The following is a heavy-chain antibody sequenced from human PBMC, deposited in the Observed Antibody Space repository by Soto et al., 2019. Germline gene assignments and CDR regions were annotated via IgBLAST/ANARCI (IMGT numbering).Heavy chain of an antibody. J-gene: IGHJ4*02. CDR3: AKDPYCSGGSCYYYFDY. CDR2: ISGSGGST. Sequence: GGSLRLSCSASGFTFGSYAMHWVRQAPGKGLEWVSAISGSGGSTYYADSVKGRFTISRDNSKNTLYLQMNSLRAEDTAVYYCAKDPYCSGGSCYYYFDYWGQGTLVTVSS. CDR1: GFTFGSYA. V-gene: IGHV3-23*01. D-gene: IGHD2-15*01.